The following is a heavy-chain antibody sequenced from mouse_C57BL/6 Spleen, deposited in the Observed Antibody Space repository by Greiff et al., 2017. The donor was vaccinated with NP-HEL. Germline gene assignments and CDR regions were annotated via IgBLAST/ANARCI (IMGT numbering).Heavy chain of an antibody. CDR3: ARRHYYGSSYWYFDV. Sequence: QVQLQQPGAELVRPGSSVKLSCKASGYTFTSYWMDWVKQRPGQGLEWIGNIYPSDSETHYNQKFKDKATLTVDKSSSTAYMQLSSLTSEDSAVYYCARRHYYGSSYWYFDVWGTGTTVTVSS. J-gene: IGHJ1*03. D-gene: IGHD1-1*01. CDR2: IYPSDSET. V-gene: IGHV1-61*01. CDR1: GYTFTSYW.